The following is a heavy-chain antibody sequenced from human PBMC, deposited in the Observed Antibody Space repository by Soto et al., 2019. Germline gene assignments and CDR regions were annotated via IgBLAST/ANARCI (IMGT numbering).Heavy chain of an antibody. CDR1: GFTFSSHE. CDR2: ISSSGSTI. D-gene: IGHD1-26*01. CDR3: AGGVMYSGSYQD. V-gene: IGHV3-48*03. J-gene: IGHJ4*02. Sequence: EVQLVESGGGLVQPGESLRLSCAASGFTFSSHEMAWVRQAPGKRLEWVSYISSSGSTIKYAGSVKGRFTISRDNAGNSRELQMPSLRAEDTAVYYGAGGVMYSGSYQDWGQGTLVTVSS.